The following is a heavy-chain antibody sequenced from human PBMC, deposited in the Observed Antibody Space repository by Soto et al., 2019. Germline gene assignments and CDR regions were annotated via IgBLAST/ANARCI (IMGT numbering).Heavy chain of an antibody. V-gene: IGHV1-2*04. J-gene: IGHJ6*02. D-gene: IGHD1-26*01. CDR3: AGVAWEGLSYHYYGMDV. Sequence: ASVKVSCKASGYTFTSYYMHWVRQAPGQGLEWMGIINPNSGGTNYAQKFQGWVTMTRDTSISTAYMELSRLRSDDTAVYYCAGVAWEGLSYHYYGMDVWGQGTTVTVSS. CDR2: INPNSGGT. CDR1: GYTFTSYY.